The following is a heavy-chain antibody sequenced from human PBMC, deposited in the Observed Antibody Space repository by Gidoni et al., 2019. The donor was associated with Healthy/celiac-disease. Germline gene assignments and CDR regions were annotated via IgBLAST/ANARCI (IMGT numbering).Heavy chain of an antibody. J-gene: IGHJ5*02. CDR3: ARHVLRVRGVPRWFDP. D-gene: IGHD3-10*01. V-gene: IGHV4-39*01. Sequence: QLQLQESGPGLVKPSETLSLTCTVSGGSISSSSYYWGWIRQPPGKGLEWIGSIYYSGSTYYNPSLKSRVTISVDTSKNQFSLKLSSVTAADTAVYYCARHVLRVRGVPRWFDPWGQGTLVTVSS. CDR2: IYYSGST. CDR1: GGSISSSSYY.